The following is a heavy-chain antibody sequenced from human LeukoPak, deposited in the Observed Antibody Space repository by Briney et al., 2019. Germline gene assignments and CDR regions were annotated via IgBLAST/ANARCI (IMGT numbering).Heavy chain of an antibody. V-gene: IGHV4-59*01. J-gene: IGHJ4*02. Sequence: SETLSLTCTVSGGSISSYYWSWIRQPPGEGLEWIGYIYYSGSTNYNPSLKSRVTISVDTSKNQFSLKLSSVTAADTAMYSCARGVGVVASIDYWGQGTLVTVSS. CDR1: GGSISSYY. CDR2: IYYSGST. D-gene: IGHD5-12*01. CDR3: ARGVGVVASIDY.